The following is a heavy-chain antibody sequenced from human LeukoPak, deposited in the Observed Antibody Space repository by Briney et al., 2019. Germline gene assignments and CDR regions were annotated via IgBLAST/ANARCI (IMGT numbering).Heavy chain of an antibody. CDR2: IYFRGTT. CDR1: GGSISSYY. Sequence: SETLSLTCTVSGGSISSYYWSWIRQPPGKGLEWIGYIYFRGTTNYHPSIKSRVTISVDTSMNQFSLKLTSVTTADTAVYYCARSPGAPFDYWGQGSLVTVSS. D-gene: IGHD7-27*01. V-gene: IGHV4-59*01. CDR3: ARSPGAPFDY. J-gene: IGHJ4*02.